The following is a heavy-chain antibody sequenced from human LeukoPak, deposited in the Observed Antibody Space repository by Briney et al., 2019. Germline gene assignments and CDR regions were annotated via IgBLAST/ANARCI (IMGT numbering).Heavy chain of an antibody. V-gene: IGHV1-69*04. Sequence: ASVKVSCKASGGTFSSYAISWVRQAPGQGLEWMGRIIPILGIANYAQKFQGRVTITADKSTSTAYMELSSLRSEDTAVYYCARDGSRDSGSYLSWFDPWGQGTLVTVSS. D-gene: IGHD1-26*01. J-gene: IGHJ5*02. CDR3: ARDGSRDSGSYLSWFDP. CDR1: GGTFSSYA. CDR2: IIPILGIA.